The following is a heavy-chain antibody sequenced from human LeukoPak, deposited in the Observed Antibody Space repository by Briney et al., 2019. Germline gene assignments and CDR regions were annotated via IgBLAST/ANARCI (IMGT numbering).Heavy chain of an antibody. V-gene: IGHV1-18*01. CDR1: GYTFTSYG. CDR3: ARDVLHRIHYDSSAYYPGSSY. D-gene: IGHD3-22*01. CDR2: ISAYNAYT. J-gene: IGHJ4*02. Sequence: ASVRVSCKASGYTFTSYGITWVRQAPGQGLEWMGWISAYNAYTYYAQKLQGRVTMTTDTSTSTAYMELRSLRSDDTAVYYCARDVLHRIHYDSSAYYPGSSYWGQGTLVTVSS.